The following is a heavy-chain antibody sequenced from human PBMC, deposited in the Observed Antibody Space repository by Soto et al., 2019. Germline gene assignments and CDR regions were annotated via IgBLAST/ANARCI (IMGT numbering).Heavy chain of an antibody. J-gene: IGHJ4*02. V-gene: IGHV1-46*01. CDR1: GSTITSCY. CDR2: INPSGGST. D-gene: IGHD6-13*01. CDR3: ARDKDSAGAGVYYFAY. Sequence: VKASSDAPGSTITSCYMHWARHAPGLGLEWMGIINPSGGSTSYAQKFQGRVTMTGDTSTSTVYMELSSLRSEDTAVYYCARDKDSAGAGVYYFAYWGQRTLVTV.